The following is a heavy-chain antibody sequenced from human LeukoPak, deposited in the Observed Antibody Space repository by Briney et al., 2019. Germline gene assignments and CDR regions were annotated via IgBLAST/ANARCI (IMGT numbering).Heavy chain of an antibody. J-gene: IGHJ4*02. Sequence: ASVKVSCKASGYTFTSYGISWVRQAPGQGLEWMGWISAYNGNTNYAQKLQGRVTMTTDTSTSTAYMELRSLRSDDTAVYYCARGSTARYYYGGYYWGAFDYWGQGTLVTVSS. CDR2: ISAYNGNT. D-gene: IGHD3-10*01. V-gene: IGHV1-18*01. CDR1: GYTFTSYG. CDR3: ARGSTARYYYGGYYWGAFDY.